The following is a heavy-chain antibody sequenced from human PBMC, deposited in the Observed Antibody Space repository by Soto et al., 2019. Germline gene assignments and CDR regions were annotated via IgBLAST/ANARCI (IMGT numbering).Heavy chain of an antibody. V-gene: IGHV3-30*18. CDR3: AKERGVLDAFDM. CDR2: ISSDGNNQ. Sequence: QVQLVESGGGVVQPGTSLRLSCAASGFTSSSFVIHWVRQAQGKGLEWLAVISSDGNNQYYADSVKGRFTISRDNSKRTLYLQVNSLRAEDPAVYFCAKERGVLDAFDMWGQGTMVTVS. CDR1: GFTSSSFV. D-gene: IGHD3-10*01. J-gene: IGHJ3*02.